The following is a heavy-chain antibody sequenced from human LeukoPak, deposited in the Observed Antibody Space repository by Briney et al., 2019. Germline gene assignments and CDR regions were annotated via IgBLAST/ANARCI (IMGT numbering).Heavy chain of an antibody. Sequence: PSQTLSLTCTVSGGSISSGGYYWSWIRQHPGKGLEWIGYIHYSGSTYYNPSLKSRVTISVDTSKNQFSLKLSSVTAADTAVYYCARGLDSGYEHFDYWGQGTLVTVSS. D-gene: IGHD5-12*01. CDR2: IHYSGST. CDR1: GGSISSGGYY. V-gene: IGHV4-31*03. J-gene: IGHJ4*02. CDR3: ARGLDSGYEHFDY.